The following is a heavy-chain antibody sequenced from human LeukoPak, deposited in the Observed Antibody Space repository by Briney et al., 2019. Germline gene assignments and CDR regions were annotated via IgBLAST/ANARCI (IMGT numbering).Heavy chain of an antibody. CDR3: ARGADYGDYAALDY. CDR2: INHSGST. Sequence: SETLSLTCAVYGGSFSGYYWSWIRQPPGKGLEGIGEINHSGSTNYNPSLKSRVTISVDTSKHQFSLKLSSVTAADTAVYYCARGADYGDYAALDYWGQGTLVTVSS. CDR1: GGSFSGYY. J-gene: IGHJ4*02. V-gene: IGHV4-34*01. D-gene: IGHD4-17*01.